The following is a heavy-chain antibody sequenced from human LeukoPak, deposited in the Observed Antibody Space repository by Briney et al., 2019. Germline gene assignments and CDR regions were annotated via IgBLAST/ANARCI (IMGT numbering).Heavy chain of an antibody. CDR2: INHSGST. V-gene: IGHV4-34*01. J-gene: IGHJ4*02. CDR1: GGSFSGYY. CDR3: ASGYRIAAAAPFDY. D-gene: IGHD6-13*01. Sequence: SETLSLTCAVYGGSFSGYYWSWIRQPPWKGLEWIGEINHSGSTNYNPSLKSRVTISVDTSKNQFSLKLSSVTAADTAVYYCASGYRIAAAAPFDYWGQGTLVTVSS.